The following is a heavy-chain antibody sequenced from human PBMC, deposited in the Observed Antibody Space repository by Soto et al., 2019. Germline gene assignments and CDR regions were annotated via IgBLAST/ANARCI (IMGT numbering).Heavy chain of an antibody. CDR1: GGSIRSVDYY. D-gene: IGHD2-2*01. V-gene: IGHV4-30-4*01. CDR3: ARVIVGVPEWFNGFDP. CDR2: IYYSGST. J-gene: IGHJ5*02. Sequence: SETLSLTCTVSGGSIRSVDYYWSWIRQAPGKGLEWIGNIYYSGSTYYNPSLKRRVTISVDTSKNQFSLKLSSVTAADTAVYYCARVIVGVPEWFNGFDPWGQGTLVTVSS.